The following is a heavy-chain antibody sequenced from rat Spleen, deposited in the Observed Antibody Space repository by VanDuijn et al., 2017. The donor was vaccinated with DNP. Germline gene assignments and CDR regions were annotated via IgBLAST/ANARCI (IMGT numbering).Heavy chain of an antibody. CDR1: GFSFSDSY. CDR3: ARGSTSIYWYFDF. CDR2: ISYDGSST. V-gene: IGHV5-7*01. J-gene: IGHJ1*01. D-gene: IGHD3-1*01. Sequence: EVQLVESGGGLVQPGRSLKLSCAASGFSFSDSYMAWVRQVSTKGLEWVATISYDGSSTYYPDSMKGRFTISRDNAKDTQYLQMDSLKSEDTATYYCARGSTSIYWYFDFWGPGTMVTVSS.